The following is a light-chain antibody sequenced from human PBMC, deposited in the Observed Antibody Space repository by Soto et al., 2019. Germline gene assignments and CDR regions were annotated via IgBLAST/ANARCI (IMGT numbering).Light chain of an antibody. CDR2: AAS. J-gene: IGKJ1*01. Sequence: EIVMTQSPVTLSASSGERVTLSCRARQSVSSDLAWYQQKPGQAPRLLIYAASTRATGIPARFSGSGSGTEFILTISSLQSEDSAVYYCQQYNNWPPWTFGQGTKVEIK. CDR1: QSVSSD. CDR3: QQYNNWPPWT. V-gene: IGKV3-15*01.